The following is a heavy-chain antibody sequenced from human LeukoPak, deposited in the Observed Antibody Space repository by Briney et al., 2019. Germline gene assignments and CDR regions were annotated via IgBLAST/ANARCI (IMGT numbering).Heavy chain of an antibody. V-gene: IGHV3-30-3*01. CDR2: ISYDGSNK. CDR3: ARDPCSYPQVGARKNWFDP. D-gene: IGHD1-26*01. J-gene: IGHJ5*02. Sequence: GGSLRLSCAASGFTFSSYAMHWVRQAPGKGLEWVAVISYDGSNKYYADSVKGRFTISRDNSKNTLYLQMNSLRAEDTAVYYGARDPCSYPQVGARKNWFDPWGQGTLVTVSS. CDR1: GFTFSSYA.